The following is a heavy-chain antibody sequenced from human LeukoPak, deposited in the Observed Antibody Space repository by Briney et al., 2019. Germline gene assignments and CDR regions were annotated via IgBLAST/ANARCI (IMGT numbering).Heavy chain of an antibody. V-gene: IGHV1-18*04. J-gene: IGHJ2*01. Sequence: ASVKVSCKASRYTFTSYVISWVRQAPGQGLEWMGWISAYNGNTNYAQKLQGRVTMTTDTSTSTAYMELRSLRSDDTAVYYCAREVVVPAASYWYFDLWGRGTLVTVSS. CDR3: AREVVVPAASYWYFDL. CDR2: ISAYNGNT. D-gene: IGHD2-2*01. CDR1: RYTFTSYV.